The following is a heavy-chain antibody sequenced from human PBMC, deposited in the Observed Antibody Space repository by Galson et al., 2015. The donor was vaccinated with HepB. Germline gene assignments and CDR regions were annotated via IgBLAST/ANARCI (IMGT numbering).Heavy chain of an antibody. CDR1: GYTFTGYY. Sequence: SVKVSCKASGYTFTGYYVHWVRQAPGQGLEWMGIINPSGGSTSYAQKFQGRVTMTRDTSTSTVYMELSSLRSEDTAVYYCARNSKGGGYFDLWGRGTLVTVSS. V-gene: IGHV1-46*01. D-gene: IGHD6-25*01. CDR2: INPSGGST. J-gene: IGHJ2*01. CDR3: ARNSKGGGYFDL.